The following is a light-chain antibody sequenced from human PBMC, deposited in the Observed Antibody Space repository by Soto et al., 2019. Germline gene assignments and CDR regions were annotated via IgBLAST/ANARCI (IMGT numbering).Light chain of an antibody. V-gene: IGKV1-39*01. Sequence: DIQLTQSPSSLSGSVGDRVTITCRASQTIHNYLNWYQQIPGKAPKLLIYAASNLRGGVPSRFSGGGSGTDFTLTISSLQPEDFATYYCQESFSPLYTFGQGTKVDTK. CDR3: QESFSPLYT. CDR2: AAS. CDR1: QTIHNY. J-gene: IGKJ2*01.